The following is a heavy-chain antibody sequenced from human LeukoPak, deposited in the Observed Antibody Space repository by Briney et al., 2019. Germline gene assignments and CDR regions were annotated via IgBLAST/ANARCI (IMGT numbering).Heavy chain of an antibody. CDR3: ARGGSGTYLYSTFDP. Sequence: ASVKVSCKASGYTFSTSGINWVRQAPGQGLEWMGWIGGSNDNTNYARKFQERVTMTTDTSTTTAYMELRSLRSDDTAVYYCARGGSGTYLYSTFDPWGQGTLVTVSS. CDR2: IGGSNDNT. J-gene: IGHJ5*02. D-gene: IGHD3-10*01. V-gene: IGHV1-18*04. CDR1: GYTFSTSG.